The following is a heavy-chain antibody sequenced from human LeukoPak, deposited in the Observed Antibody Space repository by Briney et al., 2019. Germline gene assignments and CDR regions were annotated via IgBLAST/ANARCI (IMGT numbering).Heavy chain of an antibody. CDR1: GGSISSYY. CDR3: ASHRSYGDAYSFDY. J-gene: IGHJ4*02. CDR2: IYYSGST. Sequence: SETPSLTCTVSGGSISSYYWSWIRQPPGKGLEWIGYIYYSGSTNYNPSLKSRVTISVDTSQNQFSLKLTSVTAADTAVYYCASHRSYGDAYSFDYWGQGSLITVSS. D-gene: IGHD4-17*01. V-gene: IGHV4-59*01.